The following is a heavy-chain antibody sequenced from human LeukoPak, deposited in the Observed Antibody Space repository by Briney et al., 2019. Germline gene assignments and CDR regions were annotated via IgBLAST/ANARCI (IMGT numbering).Heavy chain of an antibody. J-gene: IGHJ4*02. Sequence: SQTLSLTCTVSGGSISSGSYYWSWIRQPAGKGLEWIGRIYTSGSTNYNPSLKSRVTISVDTSKNQFSLKLSSVTAADMAVYYCARSGADYYDSSGHPDYWGQGTLVTVSS. D-gene: IGHD3-22*01. CDR2: IYTSGST. CDR3: ARSGADYYDSSGHPDY. V-gene: IGHV4-61*02. CDR1: GGSISSGSYY.